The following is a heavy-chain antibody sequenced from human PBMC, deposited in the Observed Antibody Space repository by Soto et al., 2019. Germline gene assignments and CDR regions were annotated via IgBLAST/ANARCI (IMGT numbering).Heavy chain of an antibody. V-gene: IGHV3-9*01. D-gene: IGHD2-2*01. CDR2: ISWNSGSI. CDR3: AKRPNGPAAAGSSDGYFEH. CDR1: GFTFDDYA. J-gene: IGHJ1*01. Sequence: GGSLRLSCAASGFTFDDYAMHWVRQDPGKGLEWVSGISWNSGSIGYADSVKGRFTISRDNAKNSLYLQMNSLRAEDTALYYCAKRPNGPAAAGSSDGYFEHWGQGTLVTVSS.